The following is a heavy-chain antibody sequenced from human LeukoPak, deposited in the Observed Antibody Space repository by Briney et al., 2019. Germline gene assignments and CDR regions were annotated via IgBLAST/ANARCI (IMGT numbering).Heavy chain of an antibody. CDR3: AKSLGSVVVTANDY. Sequence: ASVKVSCKASGYTFTSYDINWVRQATGQGLEWMGWMNPNSGNTGYAQKFQGRVTMTRNTSISTAYMELSSLRSEDTAVYYCAKSLGSVVVTANDYWGQGTLVTVSS. CDR2: MNPNSGNT. D-gene: IGHD2-21*02. V-gene: IGHV1-8*01. CDR1: GYTFTSYD. J-gene: IGHJ4*02.